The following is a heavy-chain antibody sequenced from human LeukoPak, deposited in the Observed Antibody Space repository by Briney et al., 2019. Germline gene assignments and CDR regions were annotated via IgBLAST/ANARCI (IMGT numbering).Heavy chain of an antibody. CDR3: ARSGGYSYGLYYYYYGMDV. V-gene: IGHV3-21*01. Sequence: GGSLRLSCAASGFTFSSYSMNWVRQAPGKGLEWVSSISSSSSYIYYADSVKGRFTISRDNAKNSLYLQMNSLRAEDTAVYYCARSGGYSYGLYYYYYGMDVWGQGTTVTVSS. J-gene: IGHJ6*02. D-gene: IGHD5-18*01. CDR1: GFTFSSYS. CDR2: ISSSSSYI.